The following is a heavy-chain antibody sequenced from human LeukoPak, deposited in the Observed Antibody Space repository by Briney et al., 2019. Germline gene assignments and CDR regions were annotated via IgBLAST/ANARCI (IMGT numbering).Heavy chain of an antibody. D-gene: IGHD3-22*01. CDR3: ARYYYDSSGYAIYYYYMDV. Sequence: SETLSLTCTVSGGSISSSSYYWGWIRQPPGKGLEWIGSIYYSGSTYYNPSLKSRVTISVDTSKNQFSLKLSFVTAADMAVYYCARYYYDSSGYAIYYYYMDVRGKGTTVTISS. V-gene: IGHV4-39*01. CDR1: GGSISSSSYY. CDR2: IYYSGST. J-gene: IGHJ6*03.